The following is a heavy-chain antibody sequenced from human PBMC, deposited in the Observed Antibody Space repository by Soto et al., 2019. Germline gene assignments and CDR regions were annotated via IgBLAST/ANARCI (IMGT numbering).Heavy chain of an antibody. J-gene: IGHJ3*02. CDR2: MNPNSGNT. CDR1: GYTFTSYD. CDR3: AILQVAQNRWAFDI. V-gene: IGHV1-8*01. D-gene: IGHD2-15*01. Sequence: ASVKVSCKASGYTFTSYDINWVRQATGQGLEWMGWMNPNSGNTGYAQKFQGRVTMTRNTSISTAYMELSSLRSEDTAVYYCAILQVAQNRWAFDIWGQGTMVTVSS.